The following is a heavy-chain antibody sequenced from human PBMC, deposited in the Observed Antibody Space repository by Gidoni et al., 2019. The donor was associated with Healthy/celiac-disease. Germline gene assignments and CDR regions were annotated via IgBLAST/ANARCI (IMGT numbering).Heavy chain of an antibody. Sequence: QVQLQQRGAGRWRPSETLSLTCAVDGGPFSGYYGSWIRQPPGKGLGWIGEINHSGITNYNPSLKSRLPISVDTSKTLFSLKFSSVTVADPAVYYCARVGAQHYYGSGRFNYLGQVTLVTVSS. CDR2: INHSGIT. J-gene: IGHJ4*02. D-gene: IGHD3-10*01. CDR3: ARVGAQHYYGSGRFNY. CDR1: GGPFSGYY. V-gene: IGHV4-34*01.